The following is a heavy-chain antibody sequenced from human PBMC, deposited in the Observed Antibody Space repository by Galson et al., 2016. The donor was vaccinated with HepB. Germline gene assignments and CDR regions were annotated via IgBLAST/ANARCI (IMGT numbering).Heavy chain of an antibody. CDR3: ARDRIPGADWYFDL. CDR2: INPSAGHT. Sequence: VKVSCKASGYTFTNYNIYWLRQAPGQGLEWMGIINPSAGHTSYTQKFQGRVTMTRDTSTNTAYMELAGLRSDDTAVYFCARDRIPGADWYFDLWGRGTLVIVSS. D-gene: IGHD6-13*01. CDR1: GYTFTNYN. V-gene: IGHV1-46*01. J-gene: IGHJ2*01.